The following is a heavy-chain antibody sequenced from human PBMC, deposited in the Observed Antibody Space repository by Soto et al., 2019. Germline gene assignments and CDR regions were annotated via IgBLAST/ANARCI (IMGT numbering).Heavy chain of an antibody. CDR1: GFTFSSYA. V-gene: IGHV3-23*01. CDR3: AKDRHIVVVVAANVPINWFDP. CDR2: ISGSGGST. Sequence: EVQLLESGGGLVQPGGSLRLSCAASGFTFSSYAMSWVRQAPGKGLEWVSAISGSGGSTYYADSVKGRFTISRDNSKNTLYLQMNSLRAEDTAVYYCAKDRHIVVVVAANVPINWFDPWGQGTLVTVSS. J-gene: IGHJ5*02. D-gene: IGHD2-15*01.